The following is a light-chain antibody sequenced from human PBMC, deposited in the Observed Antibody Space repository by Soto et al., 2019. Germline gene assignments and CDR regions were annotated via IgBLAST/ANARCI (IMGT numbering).Light chain of an antibody. J-gene: IGKJ1*01. CDR1: QSVSSD. Sequence: EILMTQSPATLSVSPGERATLSCRASQSVSSDLAWYQHKPGQAPRLLIYGASTRATGIPDRFSGSGSGTDFTLTISRLEPEDFAVYYCQQYGSSGTFGQGTNVDIK. V-gene: IGKV3-20*01. CDR2: GAS. CDR3: QQYGSSGT.